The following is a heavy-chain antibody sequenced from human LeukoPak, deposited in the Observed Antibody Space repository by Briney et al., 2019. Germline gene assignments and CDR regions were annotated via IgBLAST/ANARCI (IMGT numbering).Heavy chain of an antibody. D-gene: IGHD3-3*01. CDR3: ARDWRLDWFDP. CDR1: GFTFSSYW. V-gene: IGHV3-7*01. CDR2: IKQDGSEK. J-gene: IGHJ5*02. Sequence: GGSLRLSCAGSGFTFSSYWMSWVRQAPGKGLEWVANIKQDGSEKYYVDSVKGRFTISRDNAKTSLYLQMNSLRAEDTAVYYCARDWRLDWFDPWGQGTLVTVSS.